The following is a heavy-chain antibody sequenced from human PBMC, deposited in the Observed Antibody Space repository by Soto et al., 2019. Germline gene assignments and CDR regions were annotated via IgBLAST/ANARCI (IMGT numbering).Heavy chain of an antibody. CDR2: ISGSGGST. V-gene: IGHV3-23*01. CDR1: GIIFSNYG. D-gene: IGHD3-10*01. J-gene: IGHJ6*03. CDR3: AKPPPFQVVRGSFPPNYYYYYMDV. Sequence: PGGSLRLSCAASGIIFSNYGTHWVHQAPGKGLEWVSAISGSGGSTYYADSVKGRFTISRDNSKNTLYLQMNSLRAEDTAVYYCAKPPPFQVVRGSFPPNYYYYYMDVWGKGTTVTVSS.